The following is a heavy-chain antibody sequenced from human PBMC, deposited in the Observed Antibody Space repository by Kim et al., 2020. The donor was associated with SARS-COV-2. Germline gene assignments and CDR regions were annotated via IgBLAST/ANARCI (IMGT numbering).Heavy chain of an antibody. Sequence: GGSLRLSCAASGFTFSNYAMSWARQAPGKGLEWVSTISDSGVRTHYADSVKGRFTISRDNSKSTLFLQMSSLRAEDTAMYYCEASDYWGQGALVTVSS. CDR3: EASDY. CDR2: ISDSGVRT. CDR1: GFTFSNYA. J-gene: IGHJ4*02. V-gene: IGHV3-23*01.